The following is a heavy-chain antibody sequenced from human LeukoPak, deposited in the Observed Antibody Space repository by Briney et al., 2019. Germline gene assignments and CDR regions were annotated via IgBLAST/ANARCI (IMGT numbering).Heavy chain of an antibody. J-gene: IGHJ6*04. CDR1: GGSISHYY. V-gene: IGHV4-59*01. CDR2: IYYTGST. Sequence: SETLSLTCTVSGGSISHYYWSWIRQPPGKGLEWIGYIYYTGSTNYNPSLKSRVTISVDTSKNQFSLKLKSVTAADTAMYYCARNTIAAAGWDYYYYGIDVWGKGTTVTVSS. D-gene: IGHD6-13*01. CDR3: ARNTIAAAGWDYYYYGIDV.